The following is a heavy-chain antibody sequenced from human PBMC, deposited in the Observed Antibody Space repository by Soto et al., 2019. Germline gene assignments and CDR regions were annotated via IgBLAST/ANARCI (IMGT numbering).Heavy chain of an antibody. D-gene: IGHD2-21*01. CDR1: GDSISSYY. CDR3: ARIPSP. V-gene: IGHV4-30-2*01. Sequence: PSETLSLTCAVSGDSISSYYCMWIRQPPGKGLEWIGYIYHSGSTYYNSSLKSRVTISVDRSKNQFSLKLSSVTAADTAVYYCARIPSPWGQGTLVTVSS. J-gene: IGHJ5*02. CDR2: IYHSGST.